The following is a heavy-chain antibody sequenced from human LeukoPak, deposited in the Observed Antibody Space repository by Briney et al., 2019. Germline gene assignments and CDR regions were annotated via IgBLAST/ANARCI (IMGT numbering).Heavy chain of an antibody. CDR2: ISSSGRNR. CDR1: GFTFSSYE. V-gene: IGHV3-48*03. Sequence: PGGSLRLSCAASGFTFSSYEMNWVRQAPGKGLEWVSYISSSGRNRYYADSVKGRFTISRDNAKNSLYLQMNSLRAEDTAVYYCARDRYYYDSSGYSGEVDYWGQGTLVTVSS. CDR3: ARDRYYYDSSGYSGEVDY. J-gene: IGHJ4*02. D-gene: IGHD3-22*01.